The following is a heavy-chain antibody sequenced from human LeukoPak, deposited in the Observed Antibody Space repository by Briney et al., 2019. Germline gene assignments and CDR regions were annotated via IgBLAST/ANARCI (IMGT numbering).Heavy chain of an antibody. CDR3: ARYYGNSGSQYYFDY. V-gene: IGHV3-15*01. Sequence: PGGSLRLSCAASGFTFSDAWMSWVRQAPGKGLEWVGRIISKTDGGTTDYAAPVKGRFTISRDDSKNTLYLQMNSLKIEDTAVYYCARYYGNSGSQYYFDYWGEGTLVTVSS. D-gene: IGHD3-22*01. J-gene: IGHJ4*02. CDR1: GFTFSDAW. CDR2: IISKTDGGTT.